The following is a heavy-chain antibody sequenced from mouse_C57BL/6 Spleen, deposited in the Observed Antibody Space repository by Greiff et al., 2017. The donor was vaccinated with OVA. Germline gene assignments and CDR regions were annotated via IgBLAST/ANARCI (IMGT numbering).Heavy chain of an antibody. CDR1: GFTFSSYA. V-gene: IGHV5-9-1*02. J-gene: IGHJ3*01. CDR2: ISSGGDYI. Sequence: EVKLVESGEGLVKPGGSLKLSCAASGFTFSSYAMSWVRQTPEKRLEWVAYISSGGDYIYYADTVKGRFTISRDNARNTLYLQMSSLKSEDTAMYYCTRGGSSDWFAYRGQGTLVTVSA. CDR3: TRGGSSDWFAY. D-gene: IGHD1-1*01.